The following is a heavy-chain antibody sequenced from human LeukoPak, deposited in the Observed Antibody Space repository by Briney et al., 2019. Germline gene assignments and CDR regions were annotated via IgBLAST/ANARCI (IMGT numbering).Heavy chain of an antibody. CDR3: ARDRKSFYVATTTELNLDAFDI. J-gene: IGHJ3*02. Sequence: PGGSLRLSCAASGFTFSSYAMHWVRQAPGKGLEWVAVISYDGSNKYYADSVKGRFTISRDNAKNSLYLQMNSLRAEDTAVYYCARDRKSFYVATTTELNLDAFDIWGQGTMVTVSS. D-gene: IGHD5-24*01. CDR1: GFTFSSYA. CDR2: ISYDGSNK. V-gene: IGHV3-30-3*01.